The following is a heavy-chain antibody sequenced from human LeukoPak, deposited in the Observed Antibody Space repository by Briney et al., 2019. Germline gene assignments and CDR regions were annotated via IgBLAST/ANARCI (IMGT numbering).Heavy chain of an antibody. D-gene: IGHD4-17*01. Sequence: GGPLRLSCAASGFTFSSYEMNWVRQAPGKGLEWVSYISSSGSTIYYADSVKGRFTISRDNSKNTLYLQMNSLRAEDTAVYYCAKVMSAYGVLYYYYMDVWGKGTTVTVSS. CDR2: ISSSGSTI. V-gene: IGHV3-48*03. CDR1: GFTFSSYE. CDR3: AKVMSAYGVLYYYYMDV. J-gene: IGHJ6*03.